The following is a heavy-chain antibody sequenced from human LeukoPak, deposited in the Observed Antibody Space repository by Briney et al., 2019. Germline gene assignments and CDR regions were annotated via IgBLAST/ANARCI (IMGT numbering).Heavy chain of an antibody. V-gene: IGHV4-39*07. CDR2: IYYSGST. Sequence: PSETLSLTCTVSGGSISSSSYYWGWIRQPPGKGLEWIGSIYYSGSTYYNPSLKSRVTISVDTSKNQFSLKLSSVTAADTAVYYCARGVQWLRLRGGYYFDYWGQGTLVTVSS. D-gene: IGHD5-12*01. J-gene: IGHJ4*02. CDR1: GGSISSSSYY. CDR3: ARGVQWLRLRGGYYFDY.